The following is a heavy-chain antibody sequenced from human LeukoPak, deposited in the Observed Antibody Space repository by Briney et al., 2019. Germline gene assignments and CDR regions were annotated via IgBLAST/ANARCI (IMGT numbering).Heavy chain of an antibody. Sequence: SLRLSCAASGFTFRNHWMHWAGHTPGTGLVWVSRIKPDGSGTSYVDSVKGRFTISRDNAKSTLYLEMNSLGAEDAAVYYCAKDAVYESGSVDYWGQGALVTVSS. D-gene: IGHD3-10*01. J-gene: IGHJ4*02. CDR2: IKPDGSGT. V-gene: IGHV3-74*01. CDR1: GFTFRNHW. CDR3: AKDAVYESGSVDY.